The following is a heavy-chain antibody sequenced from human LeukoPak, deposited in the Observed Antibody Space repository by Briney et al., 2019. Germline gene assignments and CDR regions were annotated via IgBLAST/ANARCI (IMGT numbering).Heavy chain of an antibody. CDR2: ISYDGSNK. CDR1: GFTFSSYG. CDR3: ANGGRYGDYGDY. D-gene: IGHD4-17*01. J-gene: IGHJ4*02. Sequence: GGSLRLSCAASGFTFSSYGMHWVRQAPGKGLEWVAVISYDGSNKYYADSVKGRFTISRDNSKNTLYLQMNSLRAEDTAVYYCANGGRYGDYGDYWGQGTLVTVSS. V-gene: IGHV3-30*18.